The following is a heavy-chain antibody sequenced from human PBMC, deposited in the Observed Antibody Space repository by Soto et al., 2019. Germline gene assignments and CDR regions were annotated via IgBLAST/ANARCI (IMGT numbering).Heavy chain of an antibody. CDR1: GYTFTSYA. CDR2: INAGNGNT. J-gene: IGHJ5*02. CDR3: AGFGFGAYAFWSGYTFDP. D-gene: IGHD3-3*01. V-gene: IGHV1-3*01. Sequence: ASVKVSCKASGYTFTSYAMHWVRQAPGQRLEWMGWINAGNGNTKYSQKFQGRVTITRDTSASTAYMELSSLRSEDTAVYYCAGFGFGAYAFWSGYTFDPWGQGTLVSVSS.